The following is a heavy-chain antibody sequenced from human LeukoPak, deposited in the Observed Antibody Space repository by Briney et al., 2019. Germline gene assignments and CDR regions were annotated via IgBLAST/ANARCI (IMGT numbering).Heavy chain of an antibody. CDR2: IYHSGST. J-gene: IGHJ5*02. CDR1: GYSISSGYY. D-gene: IGHD3-10*01. Sequence: SETLSLTCTVSGYSISSGYYWGWIRQPPGKGLEWIGSIYHSGSTYYNPSLKSRVTISVDTSKNQFSLKLSSVTAADTAVYYCAIGSGRLGWFDPWGQGTLVTVSS. CDR3: AIGSGRLGWFDP. V-gene: IGHV4-38-2*02.